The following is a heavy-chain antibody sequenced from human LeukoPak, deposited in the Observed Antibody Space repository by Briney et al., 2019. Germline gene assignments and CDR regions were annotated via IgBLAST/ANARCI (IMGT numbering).Heavy chain of an antibody. Sequence: PGGSLRXSCAASGFTFSNAWMSWVRQAPGKGLEWVGRIKSKTDGGTTDYAAPVKGRFTISREDSKNTLYLQMNSLKTGDTAVYYCTTTYYGSVSGHYYYYMVVWGKGTTVTVSS. V-gene: IGHV3-15*01. CDR3: TTTYYGSVSGHYYYYMVV. CDR1: GFTFSNAW. D-gene: IGHD3-10*01. CDR2: IKSKTDGGTT. J-gene: IGHJ6*03.